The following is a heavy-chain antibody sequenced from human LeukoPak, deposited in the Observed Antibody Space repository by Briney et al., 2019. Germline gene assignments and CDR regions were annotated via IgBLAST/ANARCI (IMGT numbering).Heavy chain of an antibody. CDR3: ARGDTMVRGVGYWYFDL. J-gene: IGHJ2*01. CDR1: GGSFSGYY. CDR2: INHSGST. D-gene: IGHD3-10*01. Sequence: SETLSLTCAVYGGSFSGYYWSWIRQPPGKGLEWIGEINHSGSTNYNPSLKSRVTISVDTSKNQFSLKLSSVTAADTAVYYCARGDTMVRGVGYWYFDLWGRGTLVTVSS. V-gene: IGHV4-34*01.